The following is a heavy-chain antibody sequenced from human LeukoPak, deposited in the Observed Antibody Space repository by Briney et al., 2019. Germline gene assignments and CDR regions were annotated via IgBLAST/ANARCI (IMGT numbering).Heavy chain of an antibody. CDR3: AKSVSYDSSGYYPNYFDY. D-gene: IGHD3-22*01. V-gene: IGHV3-23*01. CDR1: GFPFSSYA. J-gene: IGHJ4*02. Sequence: GGSLRLSCAASGFPFSSYAMSWVRQAPGKGLEWVSAISGSGGSTYYADSVKGRFTISRDNSKNTLYLQMNSLRAEDTAVYYCAKSVSYDSSGYYPNYFDYWGQGTLVTVSS. CDR2: ISGSGGST.